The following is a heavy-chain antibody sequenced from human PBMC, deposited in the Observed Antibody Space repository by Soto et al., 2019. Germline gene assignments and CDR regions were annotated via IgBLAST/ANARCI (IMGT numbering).Heavy chain of an antibody. Sequence: GWSLRLSCAASGFTFSSYGMHWVRQAPGKGLEWVAVISYDGSNKYYADSVKGRFTISRDNSKNTLYLQMNSLRAEDTAVYYCAKDRGIVVDLGPPWDAFDIWGQGTMVTVSS. CDR1: GFTFSSYG. D-gene: IGHD3-22*01. CDR2: ISYDGSNK. J-gene: IGHJ3*02. V-gene: IGHV3-30*18. CDR3: AKDRGIVVDLGPPWDAFDI.